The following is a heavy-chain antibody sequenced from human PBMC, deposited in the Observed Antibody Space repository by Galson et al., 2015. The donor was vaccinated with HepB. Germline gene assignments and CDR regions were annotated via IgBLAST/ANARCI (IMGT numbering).Heavy chain of an antibody. D-gene: IGHD6-19*01. CDR1: GFSLSTSGMR. CDR3: ARMYSSGWYYFDY. Sequence: PALVKPTQTLTLTCTFSGFSLSTSGMRVSWIRQPPGKALEWLARIDWDDDKFYSTSLKTRLTISKDTSKNQVVLTMTNMDPVDTATYYCARMYSSGWYYFDYWGQGTLVTVSS. CDR2: IDWDDDK. J-gene: IGHJ4*02. V-gene: IGHV2-70*04.